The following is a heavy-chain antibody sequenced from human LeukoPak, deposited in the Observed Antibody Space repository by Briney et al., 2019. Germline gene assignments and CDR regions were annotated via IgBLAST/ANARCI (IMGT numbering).Heavy chain of an antibody. V-gene: IGHV3-30*02. CDR2: IQYDGSNK. D-gene: IGHD6-13*01. CDR3: ARDASSSWYRVSDYYYMDV. J-gene: IGHJ6*03. CDR1: GFIFSSYG. Sequence: GGSLRLSCVAPGFIFSSYGMHWVRQAPGKGLEWVAYIQYDGSNKQYADSVKGRFTISRGSSKNTLYLQMNSLRAEDTAVYYCARDASSSWYRVSDYYYMDVWGKGTTVTVSS.